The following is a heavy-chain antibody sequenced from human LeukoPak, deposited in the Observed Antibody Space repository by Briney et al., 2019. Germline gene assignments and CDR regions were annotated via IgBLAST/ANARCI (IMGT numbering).Heavy chain of an antibody. V-gene: IGHV3-23*01. Sequence: PGGSLRLSCAASGFTFSSYVMTWVRQAPGKGLEWVTTTTGSGATTGYADSVKGRFTISRDNSKNTLSLQMNSLRAEDTAVYYCARSWYFDLWGRGTLVTVSS. J-gene: IGHJ2*01. CDR3: ARSWYFDL. CDR2: TTGSGATT. CDR1: GFTFSSYV.